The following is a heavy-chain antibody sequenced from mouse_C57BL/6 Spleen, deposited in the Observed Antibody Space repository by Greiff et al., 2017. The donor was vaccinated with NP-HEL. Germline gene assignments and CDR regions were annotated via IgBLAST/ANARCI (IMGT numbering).Heavy chain of an antibody. CDR3: ARVGPTIVTFDY. J-gene: IGHJ2*01. CDR2: IDPSDSET. Sequence: QVQLQQPGAELVRPGSSVKLSCKASGYTFTSYWMHRVKQRPIQGLEWIGNIDPSDSETHYNQKFKDKATLTVDKSSSTAYMQLSSLTSEDSAVDYCARVGPTIVTFDYWGQGTTLTVSS. V-gene: IGHV1-52*01. CDR1: GYTFTSYW. D-gene: IGHD2-5*01.